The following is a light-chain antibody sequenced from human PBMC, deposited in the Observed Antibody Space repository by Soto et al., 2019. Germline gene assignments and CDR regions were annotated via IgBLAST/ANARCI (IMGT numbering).Light chain of an antibody. J-gene: IGKJ1*01. CDR3: QQYGTSRWT. CDR1: QSVSSSY. V-gene: IGKV3-20*01. Sequence: PGERATLSCRGSQSVSSSYLAWYQQKPGQAPRLLIYGASSRATGIPDRFSGSGSGTDFTLTISRLEPGDFAVYYCQQYGTSRWTFGQGTKVEIK. CDR2: GAS.